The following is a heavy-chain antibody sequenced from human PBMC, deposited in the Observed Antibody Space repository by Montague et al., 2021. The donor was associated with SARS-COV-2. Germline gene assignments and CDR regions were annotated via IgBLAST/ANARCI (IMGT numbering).Heavy chain of an antibody. D-gene: IGHD4-17*01. J-gene: IGHJ5*02. CDR2: IYNSGTT. V-gene: IGHV4-39*01. CDR1: GDSTSCPNCY. Sequence: SETLSLTCTVSGDSTSCPNCYWGWIRQAPGKGSDWIGTIYNSGTTXYNPSLKSRLTISIDTSKNQFSLKLTSVTAADTAVYYCARHRNYGDHSLDNWFHPWGQGTLVTVSS. CDR3: ARHRNYGDHSLDNWFHP.